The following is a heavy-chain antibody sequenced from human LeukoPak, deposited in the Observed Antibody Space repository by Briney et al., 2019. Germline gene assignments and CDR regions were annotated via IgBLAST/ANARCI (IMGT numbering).Heavy chain of an antibody. CDR3: ARDGVVVAAST. V-gene: IGHV1-69*05. J-gene: IGHJ5*02. Sequence: SVKVSCKASGGTFSSYAISWVRQAPGQGLEWMGRIFPIFGTANYAQKFQGRVTITTDESTSTAYMELSSLRSEDTAVYYCARDGVVVAASTWGQGTLVTVSS. D-gene: IGHD2-15*01. CDR1: GGTFSSYA. CDR2: IFPIFGTA.